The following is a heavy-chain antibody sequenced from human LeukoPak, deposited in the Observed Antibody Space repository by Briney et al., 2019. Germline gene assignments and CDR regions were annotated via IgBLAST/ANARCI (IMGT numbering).Heavy chain of an antibody. J-gene: IGHJ4*02. Sequence: SETLSLTCTMSGDSTNTYFWSWIRQPPGKGLEWIGYIYYTGTTNYNPSLKSRITISVDTSKNQFSLRLSSVTAADTAVYYCARGTVAAFDYWGQGTLVTVSS. CDR3: ARGTVAAFDY. D-gene: IGHD2-15*01. V-gene: IGHV4-59*01. CDR1: GDSTNTYF. CDR2: IYYTGTT.